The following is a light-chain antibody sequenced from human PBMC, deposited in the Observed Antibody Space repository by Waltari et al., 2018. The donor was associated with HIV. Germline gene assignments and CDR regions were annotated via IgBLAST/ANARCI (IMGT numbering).Light chain of an antibody. Sequence: QSALTQPPSASGSPGQSVTIPCPGTSSDVGGYNFVPWYQHNPGKAPKLMIFEVTKRPSGVPARFSGSKTGNTASLTVSGLQADDEADYYCSSYAGGNNLVFGGGTKLTVL. CDR2: EVT. V-gene: IGLV2-8*01. CDR3: SSYAGGNNLV. CDR1: SSDVGGYNF. J-gene: IGLJ2*01.